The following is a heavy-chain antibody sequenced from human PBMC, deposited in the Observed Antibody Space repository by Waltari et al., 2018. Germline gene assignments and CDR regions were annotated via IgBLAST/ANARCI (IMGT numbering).Heavy chain of an antibody. Sequence: QVQLQESGPGLVKPSETLSLTCAVSGYSISSGYYWGWIRQPPGKGLEWIGSIYHSGSTYYTPSLKSRVTISVDTSKNQFSLKLSSVTAADTAVYYCARHHSSGWYWVDYWGQGTLVTVSS. CDR1: GYSISSGYY. D-gene: IGHD6-19*01. J-gene: IGHJ4*02. V-gene: IGHV4-38-2*01. CDR2: IYHSGST. CDR3: ARHHSSGWYWVDY.